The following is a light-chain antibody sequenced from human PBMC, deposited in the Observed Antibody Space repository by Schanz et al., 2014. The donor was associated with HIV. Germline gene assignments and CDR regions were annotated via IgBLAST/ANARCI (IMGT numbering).Light chain of an antibody. CDR3: SSYAGSNMLYV. CDR2: EVN. Sequence: QSALTQPPSASGSPGQSVTISCTRTSSDVGGYNYVSWFQQHPGKAPKLMIYEVNKRPSGVPDRFSGSKSGNTASLTVSGLQAEDEAEYYCSSYAGSNMLYVFGTGTKLTVL. V-gene: IGLV2-8*01. CDR1: SSDVGGYNY. J-gene: IGLJ1*01.